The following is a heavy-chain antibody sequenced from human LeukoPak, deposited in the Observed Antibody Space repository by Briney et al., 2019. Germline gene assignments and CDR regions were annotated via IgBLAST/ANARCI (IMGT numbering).Heavy chain of an antibody. J-gene: IGHJ3*02. CDR2: IYYSGST. V-gene: IGHV4-39*07. CDR3: ARENYDFWSGYRDAFDI. Sequence: SETLSLTCTVSGGSISSSSYYWGWIRQPPGKGLEWIGSIYYSGSTYYNPSLKSRVTISVDTSKNQFSLKLSPVTAADTAVYYCARENYDFWSGYRDAFDIWGQGTMVTVSS. CDR1: GGSISSSSYY. D-gene: IGHD3-3*01.